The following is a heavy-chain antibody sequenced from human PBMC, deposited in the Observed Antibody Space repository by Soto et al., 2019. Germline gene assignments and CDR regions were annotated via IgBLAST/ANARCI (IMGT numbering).Heavy chain of an antibody. V-gene: IGHV4-34*01. CDR1: GGSFSGYY. D-gene: IGHD3-16*02. Sequence: SETLSLTCAVYGGSFSGYYWSWSRQPPGKGLEWIGEINHSGSTNYNPSLKSRVTISVDTSKNQFSLKLSSVTAADTAVYYCARGKLPDYVWGSYRYQFDYWGQGTVVTVSS. CDR3: ARGKLPDYVWGSYRYQFDY. CDR2: INHSGST. J-gene: IGHJ4*02.